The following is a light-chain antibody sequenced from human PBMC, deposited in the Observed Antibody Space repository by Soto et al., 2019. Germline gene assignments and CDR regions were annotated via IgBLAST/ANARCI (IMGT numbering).Light chain of an antibody. V-gene: IGLV2-8*01. J-gene: IGLJ2*01. CDR3: SSFAGNNNLV. CDR1: SSDVGVYNY. CDR2: EVS. Sequence: QSVLTQPPSASGSPGQSVTISCTGTSSDVGVYNYVSWYQQHPGKAPKLMIYEVSKRPSGVPDRFSGSKSGNTASLTVSGRQAEDEADYYCSSFAGNNNLVFGGGTKLTVL.